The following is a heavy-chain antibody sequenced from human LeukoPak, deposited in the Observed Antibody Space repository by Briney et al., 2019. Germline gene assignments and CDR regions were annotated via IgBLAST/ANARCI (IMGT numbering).Heavy chain of an antibody. V-gene: IGHV4-61*08. CDR2: IYYSGST. CDR1: GGSISSGGYY. Sequence: SETLSLTCTVSGGSISSGGYYWSWIRQPPGKGLEWIGYIYYSGSTNYNPSLKSRVTISVDTSKNQFSLKLSSVTAADTAVYYCARGGTATDYFDYWGQGTLVTVSS. CDR3: ARGGTATDYFDY. J-gene: IGHJ4*02. D-gene: IGHD2-21*02.